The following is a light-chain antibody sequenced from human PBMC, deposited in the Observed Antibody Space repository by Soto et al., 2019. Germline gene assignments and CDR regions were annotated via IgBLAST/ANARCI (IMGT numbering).Light chain of an antibody. J-gene: IGKJ4*01. V-gene: IGKV3-15*01. CDR3: QQYNDWPPLT. Sequence: EMLMTQSPATLSVSPRERATLSCRASQSVRDNLAWYQQKPGQGPRLLIYAASTRATGIPARFSGSGFGTEFTLTISSLQPEDFAVYYCQQYNDWPPLTFGGGTKVEIK. CDR2: AAS. CDR1: QSVRDN.